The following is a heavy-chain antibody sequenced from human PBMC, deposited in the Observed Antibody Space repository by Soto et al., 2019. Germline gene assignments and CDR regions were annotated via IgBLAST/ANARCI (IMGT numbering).Heavy chain of an antibody. V-gene: IGHV4-59*01. CDR3: ARVRYSSSWYFDY. Sequence: SETLSLTCTVSGGSISSYYWSWIRQPPGKGLEWIGYIYYSGSTNYNPSLKSRVTISVGTSKNQFSLKLSSVTAADTAVYYCARVRYSSSWYFDYWGQGTLVTVSS. D-gene: IGHD6-13*01. J-gene: IGHJ4*02. CDR2: IYYSGST. CDR1: GGSISSYY.